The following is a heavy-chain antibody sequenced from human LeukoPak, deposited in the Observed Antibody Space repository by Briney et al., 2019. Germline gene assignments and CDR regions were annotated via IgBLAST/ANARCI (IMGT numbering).Heavy chain of an antibody. D-gene: IGHD3-10*01. J-gene: IGHJ4*02. Sequence: ASVKVSCKASGYIFTDFYMHWVRQAPGQGLEWMGRINPNSGGTNYAQKFQGRVTMTRDTSISTAYMELSRLRSDDTAVYYCARGITMVRGVPYWGQGTLVTVSS. CDR3: ARGITMVRGVPY. V-gene: IGHV1-2*06. CDR2: INPNSGGT. CDR1: GYIFTDFY.